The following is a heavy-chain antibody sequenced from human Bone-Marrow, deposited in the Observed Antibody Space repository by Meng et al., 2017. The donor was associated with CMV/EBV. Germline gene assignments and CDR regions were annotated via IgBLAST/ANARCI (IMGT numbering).Heavy chain of an antibody. CDR3: ARVSRGSSWTTNWFDP. J-gene: IGHJ5*02. V-gene: IGHV1-69*05. Sequence: SVKVSCKASGGTFSSYAISWVRQAPGQGLEWMGGIIPIFGTANYAQKFQGRVTITTDESTSTAYMELRSLRSDDTAVYYCARVSRGSSWTTNWFDPWGQGNLVNVSS. CDR2: IIPIFGTA. D-gene: IGHD6-13*01. CDR1: GGTFSSYA.